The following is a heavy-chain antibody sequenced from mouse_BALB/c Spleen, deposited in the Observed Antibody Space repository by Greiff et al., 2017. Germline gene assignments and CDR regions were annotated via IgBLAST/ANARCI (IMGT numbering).Heavy chain of an antibody. Sequence: EVKLMESGGGLVKPGGSLKLSCAASGFTFSSYTMSWVRQTPEKRLEWVATISSGGSYTYYPDSVKGRFTISRDNAKNTLYLKMSSLKSEDTAMYYCTREGDYDYDEYDFDYWGQGTTLTVSS. CDR3: TREGDYDYDEYDFDY. V-gene: IGHV5-6-4*01. D-gene: IGHD2-4*01. CDR2: ISSGGSYT. J-gene: IGHJ2*01. CDR1: GFTFSSYT.